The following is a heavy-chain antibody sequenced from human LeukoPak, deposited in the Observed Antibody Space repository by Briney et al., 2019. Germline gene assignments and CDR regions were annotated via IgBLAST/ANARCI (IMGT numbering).Heavy chain of an antibody. CDR2: VYPAGSTI. V-gene: IGHV5-51*01. CDR3: ARRKSYDTWFDP. Sequence: GESLKISCKGSEYDFANYWIGWVRQMPGKGLEWMGIVYPAGSTIHYSPSFQGQVTMSVDRSISTAYLQWTSLKASDTAMYFCARRKSYDTWFDPWGQGTLVTVSS. J-gene: IGHJ5*02. D-gene: IGHD1-14*01. CDR1: EYDFANYW.